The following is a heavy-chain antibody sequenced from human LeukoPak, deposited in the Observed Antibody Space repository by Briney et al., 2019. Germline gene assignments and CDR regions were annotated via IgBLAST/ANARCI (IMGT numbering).Heavy chain of an antibody. D-gene: IGHD3-10*01. Sequence: SETLSLTCAVSGGSISSSSYYWGWIRQPPGKGLECIGSIYHSGSTYYNPSLKSRVTISVDTSKNQFSLKLSSVTAADTAVYYCARQELQDLYNWFDPWGQGTLVTVSS. V-gene: IGHV4-39*01. J-gene: IGHJ5*02. CDR2: IYHSGST. CDR1: GGSISSSSYY. CDR3: ARQELQDLYNWFDP.